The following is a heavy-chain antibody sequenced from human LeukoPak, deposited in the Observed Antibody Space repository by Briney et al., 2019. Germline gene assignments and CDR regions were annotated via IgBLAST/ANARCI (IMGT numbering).Heavy chain of an antibody. J-gene: IGHJ4*02. CDR2: VYWDDDK. CDR3: AHVAVAVAQFDY. CDR1: GFSLSTSEVG. V-gene: IGHV2-5*02. Sequence: SGPTLVNPTQTLTLTCTFSGFSLSTSEVGAGWIRQPPGKALEWLTLVYWDDDKLYSPSLRNRLTINKDTSKNQVVLTLTNVDPVDTATYYCAHVAVAVAQFDYWGQGIPVTVSS. D-gene: IGHD4-23*01.